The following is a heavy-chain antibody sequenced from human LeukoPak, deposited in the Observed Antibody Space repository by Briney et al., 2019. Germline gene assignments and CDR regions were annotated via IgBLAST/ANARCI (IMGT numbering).Heavy chain of an antibody. CDR1: GGTFSSYA. CDR3: ATGVVPAAYKGWRYFDL. D-gene: IGHD2-2*01. V-gene: IGHV1-69*05. Sequence: SVKVSCKASGGTFSSYAISWVRQAPGQGLEWMGGIIPIFGTANYAQKFQGRVTITTDESTSTAYMELSSLRSEDTAVYYCATGVVPAAYKGWRYFDLWGRGTLVTVSS. J-gene: IGHJ2*01. CDR2: IIPIFGTA.